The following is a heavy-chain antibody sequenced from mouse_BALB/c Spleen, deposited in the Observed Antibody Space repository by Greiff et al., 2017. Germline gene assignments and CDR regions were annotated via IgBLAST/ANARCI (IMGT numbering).Heavy chain of an antibody. D-gene: IGHD2-10*01. CDR2: SRNKANDYTT. CDR3: ARGSYYGNYGAMDY. J-gene: IGHJ4*01. Sequence: EVKLVESGGGLVQPGGSLRLSCATSGFTFSDFYMEWVRQPPGKRLEWIAASRNKANDYTTEYSASVKGRFIVSRDTSQSILYLQMNALRAEDTAIYYCARGSYYGNYGAMDYWGQGTSVTVSS. V-gene: IGHV7-1*02. CDR1: GFTFSDFY.